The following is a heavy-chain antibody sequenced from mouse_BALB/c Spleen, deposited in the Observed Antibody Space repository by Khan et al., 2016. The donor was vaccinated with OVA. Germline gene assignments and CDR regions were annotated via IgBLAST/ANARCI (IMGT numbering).Heavy chain of an antibody. D-gene: IGHD1-1*02. Sequence: QIQLVQSGPELKKPGETVKISCKASGYTFTNYGMNWVKQAPGKGLKWMGWINTYTGEPTYADDFKGRFAFSLETSASTAYLQINNLKNEDRASYFCASGGYWYFDVWGAGTTVTVSS. J-gene: IGHJ1*01. CDR3: ASGGYWYFDV. V-gene: IGHV9-1*02. CDR2: INTYTGEP. CDR1: GYTFTNYG.